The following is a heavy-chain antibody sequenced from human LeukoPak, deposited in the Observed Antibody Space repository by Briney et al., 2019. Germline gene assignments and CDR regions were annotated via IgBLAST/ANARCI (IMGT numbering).Heavy chain of an antibody. CDR2: IYYSGST. Sequence: SETLSLTCTVSGGSISSGGYYWSWIRQHPGKGLEWIGYIYYSGSTYYNPSLKSRVTISVDTSKNQFSLKLSSVTAADTAVYYCASRGGYSYGYGPNYYYGMDVWGQGTTVTVSS. CDR1: GGSISSGGYY. D-gene: IGHD5-18*01. J-gene: IGHJ6*02. CDR3: ASRGGYSYGYGPNYYYGMDV. V-gene: IGHV4-31*03.